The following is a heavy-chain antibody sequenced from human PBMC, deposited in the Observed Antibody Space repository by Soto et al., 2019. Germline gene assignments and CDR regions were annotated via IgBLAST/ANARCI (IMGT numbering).Heavy chain of an antibody. CDR2: IGDTGNSP. CDR3: AKGDSPFYPPFFDN. V-gene: IGHV3-23*01. J-gene: IGHJ4*02. Sequence: PGGSLRLSCAASGFTFSDYAMSWVRQAPGKGLEWVSGIGDTGNSPYYADSVRGRFTISRDNSKNTLFLQMNSLRAEDTAIYYCAKGDSPFYPPFFDNWGLGTLVTVSS. CDR1: GFTFSDYA. D-gene: IGHD3-22*01.